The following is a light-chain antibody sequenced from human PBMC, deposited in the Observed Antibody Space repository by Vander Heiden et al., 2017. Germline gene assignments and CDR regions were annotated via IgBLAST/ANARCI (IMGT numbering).Light chain of an antibody. CDR2: EVS. Sequence: QSALTQPASVSGSPGQSITISCIGTSSEVGSYNLVSWYQQHPGKAPKLMIYEVSKRPSGVSNRFSGSKSGNTASLTISGLQAEDEADYYCCSYAGTNTYWVFGGGTKLTVL. J-gene: IGLJ3*02. CDR3: CSYAGTNTYWV. CDR1: SSEVGSYNL. V-gene: IGLV2-23*02.